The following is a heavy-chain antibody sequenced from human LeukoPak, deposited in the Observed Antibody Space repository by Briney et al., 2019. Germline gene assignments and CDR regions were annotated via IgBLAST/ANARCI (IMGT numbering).Heavy chain of an antibody. V-gene: IGHV3-64*01. J-gene: IGHJ4*02. CDR1: GFTFSSYA. CDR3: TAVVSGYSLSTRGRFVY. D-gene: IGHD5-18*01. CDR2: ISSYGDIT. Sequence: GGSLRLSCAASGFTFSSYAMHWVRQAPGKGLEYVSTISSYGDITYYANSVKGRFTISRDNSKNTLYLQMNSLRAEDTAVYYCTAVVSGYSLSTRGRFVYWGQGTLVTVSS.